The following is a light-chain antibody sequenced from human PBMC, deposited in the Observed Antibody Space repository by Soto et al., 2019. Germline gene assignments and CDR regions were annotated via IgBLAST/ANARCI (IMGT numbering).Light chain of an antibody. J-gene: IGKJ4*01. Sequence: DIVLTQSPATLYLSPGERATLSCRASQSFSSYLAWYQQKPGQAPRLLIYDASNRATGIPARVSGSGSGTDCTPTIRSPVPEHFAVWYCHQRMKWPALSFGVGNPVEI. CDR2: DAS. CDR1: QSFSSY. V-gene: IGKV3-11*01. CDR3: HQRMKWPALS.